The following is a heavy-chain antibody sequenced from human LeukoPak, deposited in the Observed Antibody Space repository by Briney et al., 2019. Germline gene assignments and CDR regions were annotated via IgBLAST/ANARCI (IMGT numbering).Heavy chain of an antibody. CDR1: GYTLTELS. J-gene: IGHJ4*02. CDR2: FDPEDGET. V-gene: IGHV1-24*01. CDR3: ATLYRGVITETTFDY. D-gene: IGHD3-10*01. Sequence: ASVKVSCKVSGYTLTELSMHWVRQAPGKGLEWMGGFDPEDGETIYAQKFQGRVTMTEDTSTDTAYMELSSLRSEDTAVYYCATLYRGVITETTFDYWGQGTLDTVSS.